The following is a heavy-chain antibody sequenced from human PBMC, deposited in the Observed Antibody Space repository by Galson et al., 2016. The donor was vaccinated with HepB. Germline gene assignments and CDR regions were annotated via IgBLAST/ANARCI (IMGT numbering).Heavy chain of an antibody. Sequence: SVKVSCKASGYTFTSYGINWVRQAPGQGLEWVGWISGYNGYTNYAQKFQGRLTMTTDTSTTTAYMELRSLRSDDTALYYCARDETTYFDFWGGYSKTYYSLYWGQGSLVTVSS. CDR2: ISGYNGYT. CDR3: ARDETTYFDFWGGYSKTYYSLY. CDR1: GYTFTSYG. D-gene: IGHD3-3*01. J-gene: IGHJ4*02. V-gene: IGHV1-18*01.